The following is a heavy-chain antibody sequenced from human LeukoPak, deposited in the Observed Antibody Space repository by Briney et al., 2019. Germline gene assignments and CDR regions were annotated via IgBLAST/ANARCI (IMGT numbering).Heavy chain of an antibody. CDR3: AALIREVAGPPFEY. CDR2: FVPSGGCT. D-gene: IGHD3-10*01. Sequence: GGSLRLSCEVSGFTFSNYAMFWVRQSPGKGLEGLSSFVPSGGCTTYADPVKGRFTLSRDASKSTPHLETNSLRDEETAVYYCAALIREVAGPPFEYWGQGTLVTVSS. J-gene: IGHJ4*02. CDR1: GFTFSNYA. V-gene: IGHV3-23*01.